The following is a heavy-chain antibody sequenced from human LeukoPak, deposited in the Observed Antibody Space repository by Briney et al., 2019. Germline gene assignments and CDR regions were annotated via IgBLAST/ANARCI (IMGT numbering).Heavy chain of an antibody. J-gene: IGHJ4*02. Sequence: GGSLRLSCAASGFTFSSYAMHWVRQAPGKGLEWVAVISYDGSNKYYADSVKGRFTISRDNSKYTLYLQMNSLRAEDTAVYYCAKILTAAGLDYWGQGTQLTVSS. CDR1: GFTFSSYA. CDR2: ISYDGSNK. CDR3: AKILTAAGLDY. V-gene: IGHV3-30-3*02. D-gene: IGHD6-13*01.